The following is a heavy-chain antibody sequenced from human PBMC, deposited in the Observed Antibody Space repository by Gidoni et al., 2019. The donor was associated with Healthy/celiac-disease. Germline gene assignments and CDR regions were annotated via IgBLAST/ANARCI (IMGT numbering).Heavy chain of an antibody. CDR3: ARGGGCSSTSCYYYYYMDV. Sequence: QVQLVQSGAEGKKPGASVKVSCKASGYTFTSYAMHWGRQAPGQRLEWMGWINAGNGNTNYSQQFQGRVTVTRDTSASTAYMELSSLRSEDTAVYYCARGGGCSSTSCYYYYYMDVWGKGTTVTVSS. CDR1: GYTFTSYA. V-gene: IGHV1-3*01. D-gene: IGHD2-2*01. J-gene: IGHJ6*03. CDR2: INAGNGNT.